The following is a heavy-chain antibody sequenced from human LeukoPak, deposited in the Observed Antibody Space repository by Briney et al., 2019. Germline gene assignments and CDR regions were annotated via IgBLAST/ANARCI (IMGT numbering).Heavy chain of an antibody. Sequence: GGSLRLSCAASGFTFSSYEMNWVRQPPGKGLEWVSYISSSGSTIYYADSAKGRFTTSRDNAKNSLYLQMNSLRAEDTAVYCCARERVDSPSGGYPRFDYWGQGTLVTVSS. J-gene: IGHJ4*02. CDR1: GFTFSSYE. CDR2: ISSSGSTI. V-gene: IGHV3-48*03. D-gene: IGHD3-10*01. CDR3: ARERVDSPSGGYPRFDY.